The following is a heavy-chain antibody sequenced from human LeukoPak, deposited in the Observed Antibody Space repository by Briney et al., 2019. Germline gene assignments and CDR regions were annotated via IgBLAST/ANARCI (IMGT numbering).Heavy chain of an antibody. CDR3: AKAGFSSSSSDYYYYMDV. V-gene: IGHV3-23*01. D-gene: IGHD6-6*01. CDR2: ISGSGGST. J-gene: IGHJ6*03. CDR1: GFTFSSYA. Sequence: GGSLRLSCAASGFTFSSYAINWVRQAPGKGLEWVSAISGSGGSTYYADSVKGRFTISRDNSRNTLYMQMNSLRAEDTALYFCAKAGFSSSSSDYYYYMDVWGKGTTVTVSS.